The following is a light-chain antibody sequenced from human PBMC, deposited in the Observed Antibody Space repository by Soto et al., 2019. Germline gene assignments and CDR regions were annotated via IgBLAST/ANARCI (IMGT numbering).Light chain of an antibody. V-gene: IGLV2-23*03. J-gene: IGLJ2*01. CDR1: SGDVGSYNL. Sequence: QSVLTQPASVSGSPGQSITISCPGTSGDVGSYNLVSWYQQPPGKAPKLRIYEGSKRPSGVSNRFSGSKSGNTASLTISGLQAEDEADYYCCSYAGSSTFVVFGGGTKLTVL. CDR3: CSYAGSSTFVV. CDR2: EGS.